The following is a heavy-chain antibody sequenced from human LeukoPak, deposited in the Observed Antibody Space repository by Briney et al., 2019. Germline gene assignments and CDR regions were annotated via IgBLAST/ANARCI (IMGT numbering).Heavy chain of an antibody. CDR1: GYTFTGYD. J-gene: IGHJ4*02. V-gene: IGHV1-2*02. CDR3: ARDVSRSRSSPY. CDR2: INTKSGGI. D-gene: IGHD6-6*01. Sequence: GPSVKLSCKASGYTFTGYDMHCVRHAPGQGLEWMGWINTKSGGINYGQKFQGRVTMTRDTSISTAYMEMSRMRYDDTAVYYCARDVSRSRSSPYWGQGTLVTVSS.